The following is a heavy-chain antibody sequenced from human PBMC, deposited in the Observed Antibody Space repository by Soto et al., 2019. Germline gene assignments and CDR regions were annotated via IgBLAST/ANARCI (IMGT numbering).Heavy chain of an antibody. V-gene: IGHV3-23*01. CDR1: GFIFSSYA. CDR2: ISGSGGST. CDR3: AKDSRAWYQLPGSDY. D-gene: IGHD2-2*01. Sequence: PGGSLRLSCAASGFIFSSYAMSWVRQAPGKGLEWVSAISGSGGSTYYADSVKGRFTISRDNSKNTLYLQMNSLRAEDTAVYYCAKDSRAWYQLPGSDYWGQGTLVTSPQ. J-gene: IGHJ4*02.